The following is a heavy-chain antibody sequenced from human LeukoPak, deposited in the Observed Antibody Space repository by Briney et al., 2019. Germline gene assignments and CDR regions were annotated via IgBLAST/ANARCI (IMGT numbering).Heavy chain of an antibody. CDR3: AKVGYGWYEVDY. Sequence: GGSLRLSCAASGFTFSTYGMHWVRQAPGKGLDWVDFIRYDGSEGYYADSVKDRFTVSRDNSKNRMYLQMNSLRAEDAAIYYCAKVGYGWYEVDYWGQGTLVTVSS. V-gene: IGHV3-30*02. D-gene: IGHD6-19*01. CDR2: IRYDGSEG. J-gene: IGHJ4*02. CDR1: GFTFSTYG.